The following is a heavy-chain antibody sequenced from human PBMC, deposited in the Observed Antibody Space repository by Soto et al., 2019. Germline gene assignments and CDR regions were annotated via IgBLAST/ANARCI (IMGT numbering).Heavy chain of an antibody. V-gene: IGHV4-34*01. D-gene: IGHD1-26*01. Sequence: QVQLQQSGAGLLKPSETLSLTCDVYGGSFSGYIWTWIRQTPGKGLQWIGQINHSGSANYNPSLKSRVTISVHTSNSQFSLELSSVTAAATAVYYCARGLISGSHYSGGWYYFDSWGQGTQVTVSS. CDR3: ARGLISGSHYSGGWYYFDS. CDR1: GGSFSGYI. CDR2: INHSGSA. J-gene: IGHJ4*02.